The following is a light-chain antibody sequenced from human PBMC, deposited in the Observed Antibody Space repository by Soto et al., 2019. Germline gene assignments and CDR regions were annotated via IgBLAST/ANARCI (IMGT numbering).Light chain of an antibody. CDR1: QSVGIN. Sequence: ERVMTQSPATLSVSPGEGSTLSCRASQSVGINLAWYQQKPCQAPRGVVYGASTRATGIPARLSGSGSGTEFTLTISGLQSEDSAVYYCQTYDSWPLFGQGTRLEIK. CDR3: QTYDSWPL. J-gene: IGKJ5*01. V-gene: IGKV3-15*01. CDR2: GAS.